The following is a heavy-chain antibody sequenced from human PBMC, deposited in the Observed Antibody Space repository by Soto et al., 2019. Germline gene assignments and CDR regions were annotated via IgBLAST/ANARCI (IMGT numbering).Heavy chain of an antibody. Sequence: SETLSLTCTVSGGSISSYYWSWIRQPPGKGLEWIGYIYHSGSTYYNPSLKSRVTISVDMSKNQFSLKLSSVTASDTAVYYCARENNVLPGGYFDYWGQGTLVTVSS. D-gene: IGHD3-10*01. CDR3: ARENNVLPGGYFDY. CDR1: GGSISSYY. CDR2: IYHSGST. J-gene: IGHJ4*02. V-gene: IGHV4-59*12.